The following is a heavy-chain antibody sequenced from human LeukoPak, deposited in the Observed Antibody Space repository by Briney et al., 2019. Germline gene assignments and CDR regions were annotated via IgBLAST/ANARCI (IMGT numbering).Heavy chain of an antibody. CDR2: ISSNGRDT. CDR1: EVTFGTYA. J-gene: IGHJ6*02. D-gene: IGHD3-22*01. Sequence: GGSLRLSCSASEVTFGTYAMLWVRQAPGKGLEYVSAISSNGRDTYYAASVRGRFSISRVNSNNTLYLQMNSLRAEDTAVYYCARDTRYYYDSSGYYYDYGMDVWGQGTTVTVSS. V-gene: IGHV3-64*04. CDR3: ARDTRYYYDSSGYYYDYGMDV.